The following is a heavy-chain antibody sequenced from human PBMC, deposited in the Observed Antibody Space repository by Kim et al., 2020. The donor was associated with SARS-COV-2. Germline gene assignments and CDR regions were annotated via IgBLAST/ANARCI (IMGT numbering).Heavy chain of an antibody. V-gene: IGHV4-34*01. D-gene: IGHD3-10*01. J-gene: IGHJ6*02. CDR1: GGSFNDYY. Sequence: SETLSLTCAVYGGSFNDYYWSWIRQPPGKGLEWIGEINHSGSTNYNPSLKSRVIISVDTSKKQFSLKLSSVTAADTAVYYCAGGQDVDSGRYGGMDVWG. CDR2: INHSGST. CDR3: AGGQDVDSGRYGGMDV.